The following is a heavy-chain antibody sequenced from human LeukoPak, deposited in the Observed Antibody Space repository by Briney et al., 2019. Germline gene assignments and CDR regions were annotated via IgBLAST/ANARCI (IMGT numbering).Heavy chain of an antibody. Sequence: GASVKVSCKASGYTFTGYYMHWVRQAPGQGLEWMGWINPNSGGTNYAQKFQGRVTMTRDTSISTAYMELSRLRSDDTAVYYCARDRGEYSSSGWYVSGYYYMDVWGKGTTVTVSS. CDR1: GYTFTGYY. CDR2: INPNSGGT. D-gene: IGHD6-19*01. V-gene: IGHV1-2*02. J-gene: IGHJ6*03. CDR3: ARDRGEYSSSGWYVSGYYYMDV.